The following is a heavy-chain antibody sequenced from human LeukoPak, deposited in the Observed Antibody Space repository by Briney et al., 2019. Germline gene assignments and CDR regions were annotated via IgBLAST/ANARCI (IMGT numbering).Heavy chain of an antibody. J-gene: IGHJ5*02. D-gene: IGHD5-18*01. Sequence: SETLSLTCSVSGDSISSTSYYWGWIRQPPGKGLEWIGSIYYSGSTYYNPSLKSRVTISVDTSKNQFSLKLSSVTAADTAVYYCARRGGYSYGSRSRWFDPWGQGTLVTVSS. CDR1: GDSISSTSYY. CDR3: ARRGGYSYGSRSRWFDP. V-gene: IGHV4-39*07. CDR2: IYYSGST.